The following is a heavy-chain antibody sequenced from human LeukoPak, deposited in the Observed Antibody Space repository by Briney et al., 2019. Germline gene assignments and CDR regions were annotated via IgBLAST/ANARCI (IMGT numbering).Heavy chain of an antibody. Sequence: ASVNVSCTASGGTFSSYAISWVRQAPGQGLEWMGGIIPIFGTANYAQKFQGRVTITADESTSTAYMELSSQRSEDTAVYYCAREGTPLSFDYWGQGTLVTVSS. V-gene: IGHV1-69*13. D-gene: IGHD3-10*01. CDR2: IIPIFGTA. CDR1: GGTFSSYA. J-gene: IGHJ4*02. CDR3: AREGTPLSFDY.